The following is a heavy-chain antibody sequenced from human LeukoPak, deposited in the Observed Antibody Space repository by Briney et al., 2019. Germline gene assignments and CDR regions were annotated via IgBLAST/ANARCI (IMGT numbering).Heavy chain of an antibody. V-gene: IGHV3-23*01. CDR2: ISGSGDSI. Sequence: GGSLRLSCAVSGFMFSDYAMNWVRQAPGKGLEWVSVISGSGDSINNAVSVKGRFTISRDNSKNTLFLQMNSLRAEDTAVYYCAKGPRCSGGSCYWAVDNWGQGTLVSVSS. J-gene: IGHJ4*02. CDR1: GFMFSDYA. CDR3: AKGPRCSGGSCYWAVDN. D-gene: IGHD2-15*01.